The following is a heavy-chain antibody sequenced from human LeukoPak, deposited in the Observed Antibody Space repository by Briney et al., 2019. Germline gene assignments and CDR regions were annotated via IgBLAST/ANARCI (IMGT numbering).Heavy chain of an antibody. CDR1: GFTFNTFD. Sequence: GGSLRLSCAASGFTFNTFDMHWVRQTPGKGLEWVAFIRHDGSDQYYTDSVKGRFTLSRDNSQSTLYLQMNSLTTGDTAIYYCAKQIDGSGTFLYPKYFDYWGQGTLVTVSS. D-gene: IGHD3-10*01. V-gene: IGHV3-30*02. CDR3: AKQIDGSGTFLYPKYFDY. J-gene: IGHJ4*02. CDR2: IRHDGSDQ.